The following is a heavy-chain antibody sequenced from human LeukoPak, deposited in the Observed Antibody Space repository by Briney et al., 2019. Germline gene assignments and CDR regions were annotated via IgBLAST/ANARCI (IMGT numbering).Heavy chain of an antibody. CDR1: GFTFSSYW. CDR3: ARGRRGLWFGELLYIHYFDY. V-gene: IGHV3-30*03. D-gene: IGHD3-10*01. Sequence: PGGSLRLSCAASGFTFSSYWMSWVRQAPGKGLEWVAVISYDGSNKYYADSVKGRFTISRDNSKNTLYLQMNSLRAEDTAVYYCARGRRGLWFGELLYIHYFDYWGQGTLVTVSS. J-gene: IGHJ4*02. CDR2: ISYDGSNK.